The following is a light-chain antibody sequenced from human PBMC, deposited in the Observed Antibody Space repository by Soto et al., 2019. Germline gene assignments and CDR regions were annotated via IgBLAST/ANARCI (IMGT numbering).Light chain of an antibody. CDR1: QSISSW. CDR3: QQDNSYYT. V-gene: IGKV1-5*03. CDR2: KAS. J-gene: IGKJ2*01. Sequence: DIQMTQSPSTLSASVGDRVTITCRASQSISSWLAWYQQKPGKAPKLLIYKASSLESGVPSRFSGSGSGTEFTLTISSLQPDDFATYYCQQDNSYYTFGQGTKLESK.